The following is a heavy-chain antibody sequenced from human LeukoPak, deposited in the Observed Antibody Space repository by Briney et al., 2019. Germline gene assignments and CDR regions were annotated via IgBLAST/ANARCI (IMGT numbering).Heavy chain of an antibody. D-gene: IGHD1-1*01. CDR2: IYDSGTT. J-gene: IGHJ6*03. V-gene: IGHV4-59*01. CDR3: ARVSWFPGTSYYYMDV. CDR1: GGSISSYY. Sequence: ETLSLTCTVSGGSISSYYWSWIRQPPGKGLEWFGYIYDSGTTNYNPSLKSRVTISVDTSKNQFSLKLSSVTAADTAVYFCARVSWFPGTSYYYMDVWGKGTTVTVSS.